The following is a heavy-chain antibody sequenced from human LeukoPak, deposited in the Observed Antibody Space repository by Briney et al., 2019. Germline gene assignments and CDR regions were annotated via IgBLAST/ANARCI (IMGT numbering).Heavy chain of an antibody. CDR1: GFTFVSYS. D-gene: IGHD4-11*01. V-gene: IGHV3-23*01. CDR3: AAMTSVTTGDY. Sequence: GGSLRLSCAASGFTFVSYSMSWVRQAPGKGLEWVSAISGNIVSTYYADSVKGRFTISRDNSKNTLYLQMNSLRAEDTAVYYCAAMTSVTTGDYWGQGTLVTVSS. J-gene: IGHJ4*02. CDR2: ISGNIVST.